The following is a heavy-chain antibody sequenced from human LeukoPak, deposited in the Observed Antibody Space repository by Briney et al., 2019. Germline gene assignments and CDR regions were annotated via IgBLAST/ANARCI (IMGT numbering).Heavy chain of an antibody. Sequence: PGGSLRLSCVGSGFTFSNAWMTWVRQAPGKGLEWVGRIKSKADDGAIDYAAPVKGRFTISRDDSKNTLYLQMNSLKSEDTAEYYCTTGNRYYDSSGYYPYYFDYWGQGTLVTVSS. CDR1: GFTFSNAW. CDR3: TTGNRYYDSSGYYPYYFDY. CDR2: IKSKADDGAI. J-gene: IGHJ4*02. V-gene: IGHV3-15*01. D-gene: IGHD3-22*01.